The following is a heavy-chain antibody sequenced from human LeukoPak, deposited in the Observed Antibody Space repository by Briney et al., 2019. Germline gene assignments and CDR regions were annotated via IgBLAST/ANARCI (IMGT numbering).Heavy chain of an antibody. CDR2: INSDGSST. CDR1: GFTFSNYW. CDR3: AKFPSSWYVGSFDY. Sequence: LPGGSLRLSCAPSGFTFSNYWMHWVRQAPGKGLVWVSRINSDGSSTSYADSVKGRFSIPRDNSKNTLYLQMNSLRAEDTAVYYCAKFPSSWYVGSFDYWGQGTLVTVSS. J-gene: IGHJ4*02. D-gene: IGHD6-13*01. V-gene: IGHV3-74*01.